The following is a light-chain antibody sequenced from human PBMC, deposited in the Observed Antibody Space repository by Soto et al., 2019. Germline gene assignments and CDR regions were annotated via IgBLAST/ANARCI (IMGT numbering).Light chain of an antibody. V-gene: IGKV3-20*01. J-gene: IGKJ1*01. CDR3: QQHDDSFTWT. CDR2: GAS. Sequence: EIVLTQSPGTLSLSPGEKAILSCRASQSIAPNYLAWYQQKPGQAPRLLIYGASSRATGIPDRFSGSGSGTDFTLTISRLEPEDFAVYFCQQHDDSFTWTFGQGTKVEIK. CDR1: QSIAPNY.